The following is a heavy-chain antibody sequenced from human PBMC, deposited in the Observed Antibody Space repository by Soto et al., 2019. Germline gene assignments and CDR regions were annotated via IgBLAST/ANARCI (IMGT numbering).Heavy chain of an antibody. Sequence: ESVGGVVQPGRSLRLSCAASGFTFSSYGMHWVRQAPGKGLEWVAVISYDGSNKYYADSVKGRFTISRDNSKNTLYLQMNSLIAEDTAVYYCAKETGIQRWSGKTTDYWGQGTLVTVSS. CDR1: GFTFSSYG. D-gene: IGHD5-18*01. CDR2: ISYDGSNK. J-gene: IGHJ4*02. CDR3: AKETGIQRWSGKTTDY. V-gene: IGHV3-30*18.